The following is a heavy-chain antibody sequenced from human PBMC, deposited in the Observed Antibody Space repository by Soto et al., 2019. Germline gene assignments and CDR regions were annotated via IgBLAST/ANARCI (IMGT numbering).Heavy chain of an antibody. J-gene: IGHJ4*02. CDR3: TKYIRRNGDYGPHYFDY. D-gene: IGHD2-21*02. CDR1: GFNFNDYG. CDR2: ISWTGGHI. V-gene: IGHV3-9*01. Sequence: EVQLVESGGGLVQPGRSLRLSCAASGFNFNDYGMHWVRQVPGKGLEWVSGISWTGGHIGYSDSVKGRFTISRDNAKNSLYLQMNSLRAEDTALYYCTKYIRRNGDYGPHYFDYWGQGTLVTVSS.